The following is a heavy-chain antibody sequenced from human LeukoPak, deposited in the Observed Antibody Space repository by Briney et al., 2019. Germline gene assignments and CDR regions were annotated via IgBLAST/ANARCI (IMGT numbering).Heavy chain of an antibody. CDR1: GFTFSSYS. Sequence: GGSLRLSCAASGFTFSSYSMNWVRQAPGKGLEWVSSISSSSSYIYYADSVKGRFTISRDNAKNSLYLQMNSLRAEDTAVYYCAKDPRPDFWSGYDGYWGQGTLVTVSS. D-gene: IGHD3-3*01. V-gene: IGHV3-21*04. CDR3: AKDPRPDFWSGYDGY. CDR2: ISSSSSYI. J-gene: IGHJ4*02.